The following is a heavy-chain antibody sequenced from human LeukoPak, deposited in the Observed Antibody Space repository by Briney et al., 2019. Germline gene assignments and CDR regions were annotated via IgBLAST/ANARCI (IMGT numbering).Heavy chain of an antibody. J-gene: IGHJ4*02. Sequence: PGRSLRLSCAASGFTFSDYYMTWFRQAPGERLEWVSYISGGSSYTNFADSVKGRFTISRDNAKNSLYLQMNSLRAEDTAVYYCARVSLLDDGGLGDYWGQGTLVTVSS. CDR2: ISGGSSYT. CDR1: GFTFSDYY. CDR3: ARVSLLDDGGLGDY. D-gene: IGHD4-23*01. V-gene: IGHV3-11*06.